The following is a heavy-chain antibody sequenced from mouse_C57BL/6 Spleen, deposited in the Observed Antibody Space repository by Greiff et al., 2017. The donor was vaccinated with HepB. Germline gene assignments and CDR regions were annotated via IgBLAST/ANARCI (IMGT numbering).Heavy chain of an antibody. D-gene: IGHD1-1*01. J-gene: IGHJ2*01. Sequence: EVKLMESGEGLVKPGGSLKLSCAASGFTFSSYAMSWVRQTPEKRLEWVAYISSGGDYIYYADTVKGRFTISRDNARNTLYLQMSSLKSEDTAMYYCTREGLYYGHYFDYWGQGTTLTVSS. V-gene: IGHV5-9-1*02. CDR1: GFTFSSYA. CDR3: TREGLYYGHYFDY. CDR2: ISSGGDYI.